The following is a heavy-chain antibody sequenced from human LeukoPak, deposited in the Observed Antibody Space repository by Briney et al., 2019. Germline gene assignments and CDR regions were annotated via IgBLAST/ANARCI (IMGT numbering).Heavy chain of an antibody. J-gene: IGHJ3*02. CDR2: VSFGGGT. Sequence: PSETLSLTCTVSGGSISTDYWSWIRQPPGKGLDWIGYVSFGGGTNYNPSLKSRVITSADTSKNQFSLNLTSVTAADTAVYYCVRASVESGGAFDIWGQETMVTVSS. CDR3: VRASVESGGAFDI. V-gene: IGHV4-59*01. D-gene: IGHD2-15*01. CDR1: GGSISTDY.